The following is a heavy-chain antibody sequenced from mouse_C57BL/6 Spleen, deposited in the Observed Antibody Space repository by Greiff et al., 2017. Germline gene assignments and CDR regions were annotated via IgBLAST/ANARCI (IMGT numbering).Heavy chain of an antibody. CDR2: ISSGSSTI. Sequence: EVNLVESGGGLVKPGGSLKLSCAASGYTFSDYGMHWVRQAPEQGLEWVAYISSGSSTIYYADPVKGRVTIARDNAKNTLFLQMTSLMSEDTAMYYCARILPYYAIDYWGQGTSVTVSS. D-gene: IGHD1-1*01. CDR3: ARILPYYAIDY. CDR1: GYTFSDYG. V-gene: IGHV5-17*01. J-gene: IGHJ4*01.